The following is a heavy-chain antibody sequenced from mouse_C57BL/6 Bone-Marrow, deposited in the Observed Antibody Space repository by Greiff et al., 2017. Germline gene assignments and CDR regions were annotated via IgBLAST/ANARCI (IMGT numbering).Heavy chain of an antibody. CDR1: GFNITDDY. Sequence: VQLQQSGAELVRPGASVKLSCKASGFNITDDYMHWVKQRPEPGLEWIGWIAPENGDTEYAPKFQGKATLTADTSSNTSYLQLISLTSEDTAVYYCTTLCDNGFADWGQGTLVTVSA. CDR2: IAPENGDT. J-gene: IGHJ3*01. D-gene: IGHD6-1*01. V-gene: IGHV14-4*01. CDR3: TTLCDNGFAD.